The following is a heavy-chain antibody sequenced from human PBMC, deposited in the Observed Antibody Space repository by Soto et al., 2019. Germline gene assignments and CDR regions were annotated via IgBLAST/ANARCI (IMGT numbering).Heavy chain of an antibody. CDR1: GGTFSSYA. J-gene: IGHJ3*02. V-gene: IGHV1-69*13. CDR2: IIPNIGTT. CDR3: ARPQYSSGWPHAFDI. Sequence: SVKVSCKASGGTFSSYAISWVRQAPGQGLEWMGGIIPNIGTTNYAQKLQGRVTITADESTSTAYMELRSLRSDDTAVYYCARPQYSSGWPHAFDIWGQGTMVTVSS. D-gene: IGHD6-19*01.